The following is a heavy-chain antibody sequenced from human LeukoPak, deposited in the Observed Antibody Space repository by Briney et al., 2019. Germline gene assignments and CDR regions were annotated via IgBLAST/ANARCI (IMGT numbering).Heavy chain of an antibody. Sequence: GGSLRLSCAASGFTFSSYGMHWVRQAPGKGLEWVAFIRSDGSTKYYADSVKGRFTISRDNSKDTLYLQMNGLRAEDTAVFYCAKDLTAAYFDSWGQGTLVTVSS. V-gene: IGHV3-30*02. J-gene: IGHJ4*02. CDR2: IRSDGSTK. CDR1: GFTFSSYG. CDR3: AKDLTAAYFDS. D-gene: IGHD6-13*01.